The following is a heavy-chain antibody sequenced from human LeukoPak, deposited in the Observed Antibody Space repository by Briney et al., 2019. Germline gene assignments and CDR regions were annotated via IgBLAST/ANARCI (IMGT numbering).Heavy chain of an antibody. V-gene: IGHV3-23*01. J-gene: IGHJ6*03. D-gene: IGHD3-3*01. CDR2: ISGSGGST. Sequence: GGSLRLSCAASGVTFSSYAMSWVRQAPGKGLEWVSAISGSGGSTYYADSVKGRFTISRDNSKNTLYQQMNSLRAEDTAVYYCAKGKRLRFLEWALPYYMDVWGKGTTVTVSS. CDR1: GVTFSSYA. CDR3: AKGKRLRFLEWALPYYMDV.